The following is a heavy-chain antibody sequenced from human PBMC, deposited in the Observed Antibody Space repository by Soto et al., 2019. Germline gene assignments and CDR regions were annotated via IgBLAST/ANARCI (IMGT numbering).Heavy chain of an antibody. V-gene: IGHV4-61*01. J-gene: IGHJ4*02. D-gene: IGHD3-9*01. CDR3: ARLEGLATISYYFDF. Sequence: SETLSLTCTVSGGSVSSCSYYWSWIRQPPGKGLEWIGYIYYSGSTNYNPSLKSRVTISVDTSKNQFSLKLSSVTAADTAVYFCARLEGLATISYYFDFWGPGALVTVSS. CDR1: GGSVSSCSYY. CDR2: IYYSGST.